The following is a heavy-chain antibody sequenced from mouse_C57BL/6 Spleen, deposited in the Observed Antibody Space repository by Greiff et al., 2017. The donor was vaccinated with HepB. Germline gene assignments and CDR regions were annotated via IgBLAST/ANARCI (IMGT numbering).Heavy chain of an antibody. CDR3: TTRGLRRFDY. CDR2: IDPENGDT. D-gene: IGHD2-4*01. Sequence: VQLQQSGAELVRPGASVKLSCTASGFNIKDDYMHWVKQRPEQGLEWIGWIDPENGDTEYASKFQGKATITADTSSNTAYLQLSSLTSEDTAVYYWTTRGLRRFDYWGQGTTLTVSS. CDR1: GFNIKDDY. J-gene: IGHJ2*01. V-gene: IGHV14-4*01.